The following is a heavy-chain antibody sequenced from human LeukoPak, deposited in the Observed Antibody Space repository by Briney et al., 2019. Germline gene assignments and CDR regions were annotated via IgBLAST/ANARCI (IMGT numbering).Heavy chain of an antibody. D-gene: IGHD3-3*01. CDR1: GLSFSTYA. J-gene: IGHJ3*02. CDR3: CKDLFFEHKTAYDM. Sequence: GGSLRLSCVASGLSFSTYAVTWVRQTPGRGLEWVASIVTTGGTFYADSVKCRFTVSIDNSKNTLFLQMNSLRAEDTALYYCCKDLFFEHKTAYDMWGPGTWVTVSS. V-gene: IGHV3-23*01. CDR2: IVTTGGT.